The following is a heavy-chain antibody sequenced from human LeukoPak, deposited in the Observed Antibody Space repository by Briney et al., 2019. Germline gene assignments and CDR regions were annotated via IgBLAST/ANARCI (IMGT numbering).Heavy chain of an antibody. D-gene: IGHD4/OR15-4a*01. CDR3: ARHIGLTTRYFDY. V-gene: IGHV5-51*01. Sequence: SGESLTISCTGSGYIFTSYWIGWVRQMPGKGLEWMGIIYPGDSDTRYSPSSQGHVTISADKSSSTAYLQWTNLKASDTAIYYCARHIGLTTRYFDYWGQGTLVTVSS. J-gene: IGHJ4*02. CDR1: GYIFTSYW. CDR2: IYPGDSDT.